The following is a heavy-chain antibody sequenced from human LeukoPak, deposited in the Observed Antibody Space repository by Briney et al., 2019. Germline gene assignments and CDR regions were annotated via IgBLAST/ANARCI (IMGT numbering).Heavy chain of an antibody. CDR1: GGTFSSYA. Sequence: SVKVSCKASGGTFSSYAISWVRQAPGQGLEWMGGIIPIFGTANYAQKFQGRVTITADESTSTAYMELSSLRSEDTAVYCCARSANTAMVEVCYFDYWGQGTLVTVSS. V-gene: IGHV1-69*01. CDR2: IIPIFGTA. D-gene: IGHD5-18*01. CDR3: ARSANTAMVEVCYFDY. J-gene: IGHJ4*02.